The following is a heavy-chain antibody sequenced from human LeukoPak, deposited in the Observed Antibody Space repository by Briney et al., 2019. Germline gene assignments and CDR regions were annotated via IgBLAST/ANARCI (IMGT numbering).Heavy chain of an antibody. D-gene: IGHD5-24*01. CDR2: IHYSGST. CDR1: GPSLTNYY. CDR3: ARPLVIDNRYIRN. J-gene: IGHJ4*02. V-gene: IGHV4-59*08. Sequence: PSETLSLTCTLSGPSLTNYYCRCERQPPGKGLEWIGYIHYSGSTNYNPSLKSRVTISADTSNNQFTLELTSVNAEDTAVYYCARPLVIDNRYIRNWGQGTLVTVSS.